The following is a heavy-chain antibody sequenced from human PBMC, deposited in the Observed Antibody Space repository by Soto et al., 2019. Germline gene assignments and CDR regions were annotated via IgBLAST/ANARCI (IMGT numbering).Heavy chain of an antibody. CDR2: IIPIFGTA. CDR1: GGTFSSYA. V-gene: IGHV1-69*13. J-gene: IGHJ4*02. Sequence: SVKVSCKASGGTFSSYAISWVRQAPGQGLEWMGGIIPIFGTASYAQKFQGRVTITADESTSTAYMELSSLRSEDTAVYYCARGPPLFCGGDCFAFDYWGQGTLVTVSS. D-gene: IGHD2-21*02. CDR3: ARGPPLFCGGDCFAFDY.